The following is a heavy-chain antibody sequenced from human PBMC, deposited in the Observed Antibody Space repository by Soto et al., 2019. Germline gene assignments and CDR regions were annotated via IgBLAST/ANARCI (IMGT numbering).Heavy chain of an antibody. CDR1: GFTFSRYW. CDR3: ARDRTTVTPWWYIDL. V-gene: IGHV3-7*01. J-gene: IGHJ2*01. Sequence: EVQLVESGGGLVQPGGSLRLSCAASGFTFSRYWMSWVRQAPGKGLEWVANVKEDGSETYYMDSVKGRFTISRDNAKNSLYLQMNSLRAEDTAVYYCARDRTTVTPWWYIDLWGRGTLVTVSS. D-gene: IGHD4-17*01. CDR2: VKEDGSET.